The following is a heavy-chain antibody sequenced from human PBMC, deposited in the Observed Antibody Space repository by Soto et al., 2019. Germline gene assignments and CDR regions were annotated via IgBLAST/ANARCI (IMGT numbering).Heavy chain of an antibody. CDR1: GYTFTSYY. D-gene: IGHD3-22*01. V-gene: IGHV1-46*01. J-gene: IGHJ6*02. Sequence: ASVKVSCKASGYTFTSYYMHWVRQAPGQGLEWMGIINPSGGSTSYAQKFQGRVTMTRDTSTSTVYMELSSLRSEDTAVYYCARDFSPTFDYYDSSGPSPYYYYYGMDVWGQGTTVTVSS. CDR2: INPSGGST. CDR3: ARDFSPTFDYYDSSGPSPYYYYYGMDV.